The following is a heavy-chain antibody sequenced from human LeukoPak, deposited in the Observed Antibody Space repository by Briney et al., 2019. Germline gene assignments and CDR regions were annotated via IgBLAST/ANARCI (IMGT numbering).Heavy chain of an antibody. CDR1: GFTFSSYE. D-gene: IGHD3-10*01. Sequence: PGGSLRLSCAASGFTFSSYEMNWVRQAPGKGLEWVSYTSSSGSTKYYADSVKGRITISRDNAKKSMYLQMNSLRAEDTAVYYCARAFGSGSYSFWGQGTLVSVSS. J-gene: IGHJ4*02. V-gene: IGHV3-48*03. CDR2: TSSSGSTK. CDR3: ARAFGSGSYSF.